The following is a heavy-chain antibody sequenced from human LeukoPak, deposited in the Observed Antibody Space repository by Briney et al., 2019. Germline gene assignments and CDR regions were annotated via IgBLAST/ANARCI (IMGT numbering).Heavy chain of an antibody. J-gene: IGHJ3*02. V-gene: IGHV1-69*06. CDR1: GGTFSSYA. CDR3: ARGYCSGGSCTGAFDI. D-gene: IGHD2-15*01. Sequence: ASVKVSCKASGGTFSSYAISWVRQAPGQGLEWMGGIIPIFGTANYAQKFQGRVTITADKSTSTAYMELSSLRSEDTAVYYCARGYCSGGSCTGAFDIWGQGTMVTVSS. CDR2: IIPIFGTA.